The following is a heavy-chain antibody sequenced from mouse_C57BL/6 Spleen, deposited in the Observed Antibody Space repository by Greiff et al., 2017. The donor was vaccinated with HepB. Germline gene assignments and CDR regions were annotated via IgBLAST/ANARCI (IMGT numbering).Heavy chain of an antibody. Sequence: VQLQQPGAELVMPGASVKLSCKASGYTFTSYWMHWVKQRPGRGLEWIGRIDPNSGGTKYNEKFKSKATLTVDKPSSTAYKQLSSLTSEDSAVYYCARGGVVYYDYDGDFDYWGQGTTLTVSS. D-gene: IGHD2-4*01. V-gene: IGHV1-72*01. CDR1: GYTFTSYW. CDR2: IDPNSGGT. J-gene: IGHJ2*01. CDR3: ARGGVVYYDYDGDFDY.